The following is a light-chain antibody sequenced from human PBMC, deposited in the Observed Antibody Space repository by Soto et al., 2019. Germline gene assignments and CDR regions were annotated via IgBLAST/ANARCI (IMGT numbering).Light chain of an antibody. CDR3: QKYGNAPWT. V-gene: IGKV3-20*01. J-gene: IGKJ2*01. CDR1: QSVGNTY. Sequence: ETVLTQSPGTLSLSPGERATLSCRASQSVGNTYLAWHQQKPGQAPRLLIYDTFNRYTGIPYRFSGSGSGTDFTLTISSLEPEDFAVYHCQKYGNAPWTFGQGTKLEIK. CDR2: DTF.